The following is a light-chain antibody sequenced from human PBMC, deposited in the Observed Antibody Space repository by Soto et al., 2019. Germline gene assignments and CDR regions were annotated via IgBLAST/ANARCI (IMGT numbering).Light chain of an antibody. J-gene: IGKJ4*01. Sequence: EIQMTQSPSTLSSSVGDRVTITCRASQSISSWLAWYQQKPGQAPKLLIYDASSLESGVPSRFSGSGSGTEFTLTISSLQPDDFATYYCQQYNSYSPLTFGGGTKVEIK. V-gene: IGKV1-5*01. CDR2: DAS. CDR3: QQYNSYSPLT. CDR1: QSISSW.